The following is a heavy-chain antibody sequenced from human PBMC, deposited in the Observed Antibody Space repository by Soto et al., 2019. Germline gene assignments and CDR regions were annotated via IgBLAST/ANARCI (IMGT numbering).Heavy chain of an antibody. CDR1: GGSVSSGSYY. Sequence: SETLSLTCTVSGGSVSSGSYYWSRIRQPPGKGLEWIGYIYYSGSTNYNPSLKSRVTISVDTSKNQFSLKLSSVTAADTAVYYCARYGPGTMIVVADAFDIWGQGTMVTVSS. CDR2: IYYSGST. D-gene: IGHD3-22*01. J-gene: IGHJ3*02. V-gene: IGHV4-61*01. CDR3: ARYGPGTMIVVADAFDI.